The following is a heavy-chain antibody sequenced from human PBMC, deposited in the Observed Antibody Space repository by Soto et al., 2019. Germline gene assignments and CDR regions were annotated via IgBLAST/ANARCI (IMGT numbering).Heavy chain of an antibody. J-gene: IGHJ6*02. V-gene: IGHV3-21*01. Sequence: EVQLVESGGGLVKPGGSLRLSCAASGFTFNTYTMNWVRQAPGKGLEWVSSISSRSIYIYYADSVTGRFTISRDDVRNSLYLQMNSLRAEDTAVYYCAREEVSRPNTYHGLDVWGQGTTVTVSS. CDR3: AREEVSRPNTYHGLDV. CDR1: GFTFNTYT. CDR2: ISSRSIYI.